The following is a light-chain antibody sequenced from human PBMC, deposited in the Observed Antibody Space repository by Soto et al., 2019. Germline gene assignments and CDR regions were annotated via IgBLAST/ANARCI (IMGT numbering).Light chain of an antibody. V-gene: IGLV1-44*01. J-gene: IGLJ3*02. CDR1: SSNIGTNT. CDR3: AAWDDSLNGRV. Sequence: QSVLTQPPSASGTPGQRVTISCSGSSSNIGTNTVNWYHHLPGTAPKLLIYSNNQRPSGVPDRFSGSKSGTSASLAISGLQSEDEADYYCAAWDDSLNGRVFGGGTKLTVL. CDR2: SNN.